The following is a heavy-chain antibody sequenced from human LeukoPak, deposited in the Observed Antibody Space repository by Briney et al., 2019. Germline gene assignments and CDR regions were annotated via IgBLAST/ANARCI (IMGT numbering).Heavy chain of an antibody. V-gene: IGHV1-18*01. D-gene: IGHD4-17*01. CDR3: ARTPSDYGDCNFDY. J-gene: IGHJ4*02. CDR2: ISAYNGNT. Sequence: ASVKVSCEASGYTFTSYGISWVRQAPGQGLEWMGWISAYNGNTNYAQKLQGRVTMTTDTSTSTAYMELRSLRSDDTAVYYCARTPSDYGDCNFDYWGQGTLVTVSS. CDR1: GYTFTSYG.